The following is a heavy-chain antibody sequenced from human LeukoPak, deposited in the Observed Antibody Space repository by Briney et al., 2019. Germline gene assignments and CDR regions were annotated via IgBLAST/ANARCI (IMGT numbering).Heavy chain of an antibody. Sequence: GGSLRLSCAASGFTFSSYAMSWVRQAPGKGLEWVSAISGSGGSTYHADSVKGRFTISRDNSKNTLYLQMNSLRAEDTAVYYCAKDVVATMGSGYFDYWGQGTLATVSS. CDR3: AKDVVATMGSGYFDY. CDR1: GFTFSSYA. CDR2: ISGSGGST. V-gene: IGHV3-23*01. D-gene: IGHD5-12*01. J-gene: IGHJ4*02.